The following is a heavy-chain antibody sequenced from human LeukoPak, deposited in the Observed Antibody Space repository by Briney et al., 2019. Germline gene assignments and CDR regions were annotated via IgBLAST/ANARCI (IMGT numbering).Heavy chain of an antibody. D-gene: IGHD3-16*02. Sequence: GGSLRLSCAASGFTFSSYWMHWVRQAPGKGLEWVSAISGSGGSTYYADSVKGRFTISRDNSKNTLYLQMNSLRAEDTAVYYCAKDGPMITFGGVIVNPLDAFDIWGQGTMVTVSS. CDR1: GFTFSSYW. CDR2: ISGSGGST. J-gene: IGHJ3*02. CDR3: AKDGPMITFGGVIVNPLDAFDI. V-gene: IGHV3-23*01.